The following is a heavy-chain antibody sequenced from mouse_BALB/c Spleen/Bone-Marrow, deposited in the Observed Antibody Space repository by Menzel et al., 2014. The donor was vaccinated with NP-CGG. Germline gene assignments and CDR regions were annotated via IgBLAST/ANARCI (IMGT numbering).Heavy chain of an antibody. J-gene: IGHJ2*01. Sequence: QVQLQQSGAELVRPGSSVKISCKASGYAFSSYWLNWVKQRPGQGLEWIGQIYPGDDDTNYNGKFKGKATLTADKSSSTAYMQLSSLTSEDSAVYFCTRRYYDYDVRYFDYWGRGTTLTVSS. CDR2: IYPGDDDT. D-gene: IGHD2-4*01. V-gene: IGHV1-80*01. CDR1: GYAFSSYW. CDR3: TRRYYDYDVRYFDY.